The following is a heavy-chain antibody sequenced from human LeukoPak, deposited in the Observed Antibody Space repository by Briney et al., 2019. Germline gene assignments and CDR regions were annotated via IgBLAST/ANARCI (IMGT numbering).Heavy chain of an antibody. V-gene: IGHV3-23*01. CDR1: GFTFSNDD. J-gene: IGHJ4*02. Sequence: GGSLRLSCAASGFTFSNDDLNWVRQAPGKGLEWVSAISGSGGSTYYADSVKGRFTISRDNSKNTLYLQMNSLRAEDTAVYYCAREPGGDYWGQGTLVTVSS. CDR2: ISGSGGST. CDR3: AREPGGDY.